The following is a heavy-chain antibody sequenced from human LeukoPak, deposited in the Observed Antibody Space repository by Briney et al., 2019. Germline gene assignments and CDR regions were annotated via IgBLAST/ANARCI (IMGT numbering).Heavy chain of an antibody. V-gene: IGHV3-53*01. J-gene: IGHJ4*02. CDR1: GFTVSSNY. CDR2: IYSGGST. CDR3: ARGASSSTLDY. Sequence: PGGSLRLSCAASGFTVSSNYMSWVRQAPGKGLEWVSVIYSGGSTYYADSVKGRFTISRDNSKNTLYLQMNSLRAEDTAVYYCARGASSSTLDYWGQGTLVTVSS.